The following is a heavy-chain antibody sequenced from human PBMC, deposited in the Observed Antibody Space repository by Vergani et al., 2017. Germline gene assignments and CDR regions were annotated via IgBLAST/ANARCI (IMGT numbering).Heavy chain of an antibody. D-gene: IGHD5-24*01. CDR3: TKDTIKAGMLEVFNWFDP. CDR2: IGYDGKKT. V-gene: IGHV3-30*02. CDR1: GFNFRSFG. Sequence: ALLVQSGGGAVQPGGSLRLSCEASGFNFRSFGMHWVRQAPGKGLEWLAHIGYDGKKTDFANSVKGRFTVSRDNSKNTLHLQLNSVRPEDTAVYFCTKDTIKAGMLEVFNWFDPWGQGALVTVSS. J-gene: IGHJ5*02.